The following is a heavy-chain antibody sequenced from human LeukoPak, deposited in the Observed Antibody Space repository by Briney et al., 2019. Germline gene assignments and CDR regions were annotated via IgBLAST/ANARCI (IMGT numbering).Heavy chain of an antibody. CDR1: GYTFTGYY. CDR2: INPNSGGT. D-gene: IGHD2-15*01. CDR3: ATVGGDF. V-gene: IGHV1-2*06. Sequence: ASVKVSCKASGYTFTGYYMHWVRQAPGQGLEWMGRINPNSGGTNYAQKFQGRVTMTEDTSTDTAYMELSSLRSEDTAVYYCATVGGDFWGQGTTVIVSS. J-gene: IGHJ6*02.